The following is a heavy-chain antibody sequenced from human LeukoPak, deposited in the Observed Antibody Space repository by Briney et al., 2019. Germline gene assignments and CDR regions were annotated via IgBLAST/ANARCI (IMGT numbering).Heavy chain of an antibody. Sequence: SETLSLTCAVYGGSFSGYYWGWIRQPPGKGLECIGTIYYSGSTYYNPSLKSRVTLSVDTSKNQFSLKLSSVTAADTAVYYCASVFYSSGLDGFDYWGQGTLVTVSS. CDR1: GGSFSGYY. CDR2: IYYSGST. D-gene: IGHD6-19*01. J-gene: IGHJ4*02. V-gene: IGHV4-34*01. CDR3: ASVFYSSGLDGFDY.